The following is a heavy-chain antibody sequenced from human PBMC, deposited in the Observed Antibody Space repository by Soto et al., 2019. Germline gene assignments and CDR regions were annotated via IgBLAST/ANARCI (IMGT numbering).Heavy chain of an antibody. V-gene: IGHV1-69*01. CDR2: IIPIFGTA. Sequence: QVQLVQSGAEVKKPGSSVKVSCKASGGTFSSYAISWVRQAPGQGLEWMGGIIPIFGTANYAQKFQGRVTITADESTSTAYMELSSQRSEDTAVYYCARDGRQQLVGPGGMDVWGQGTTVTVSS. D-gene: IGHD6-6*01. CDR3: ARDGRQQLVGPGGMDV. CDR1: GGTFSSYA. J-gene: IGHJ6*02.